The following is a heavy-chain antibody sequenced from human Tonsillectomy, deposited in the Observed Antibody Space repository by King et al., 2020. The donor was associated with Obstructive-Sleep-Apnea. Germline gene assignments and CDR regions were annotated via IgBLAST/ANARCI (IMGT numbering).Heavy chain of an antibody. CDR1: GGSISGYY. J-gene: IGHJ5*02. CDR2: IYSSGTT. Sequence: QLQESGPGLVKPSETLSLTCTVSGGSISGYYWSWIRQPPGKGIEWIAYIYSSGTTNYNPSLKSRVTISVDTSKNLFSLMLNSVTAADTAVYYCARQANSYLTLGWFDPWGQGTLVTVSS. D-gene: IGHD1-26*01. CDR3: ARQANSYLTLGWFDP. V-gene: IGHV4-59*01.